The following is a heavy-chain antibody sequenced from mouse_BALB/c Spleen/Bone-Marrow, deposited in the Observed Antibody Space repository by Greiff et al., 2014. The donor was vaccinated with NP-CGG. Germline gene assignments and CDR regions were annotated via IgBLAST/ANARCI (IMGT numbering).Heavy chain of an antibody. CDR3: ARGYGSSSYDTDY. J-gene: IGHJ4*01. CDR2: IYPGGGYT. D-gene: IGHD1-1*01. Sequence: QVQLQQPGAELVRPGTSVKMSCKAAGYTFTNYWIVWVRQRPGHGLEWIGDIYPGGGYTNYNEKFKGKATLTADTSSSTAYMQLSSLTSEDSAIYYCARGYGSSSYDTDYWGQGTSVTVSS. V-gene: IGHV1-63*02. CDR1: GYTFTNYW.